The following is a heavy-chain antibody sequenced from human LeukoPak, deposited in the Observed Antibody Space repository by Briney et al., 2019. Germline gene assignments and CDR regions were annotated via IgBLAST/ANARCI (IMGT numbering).Heavy chain of an antibody. Sequence: GESLKISCKGSGYSFTSYWIGWVRQMPGKGLEWMGIIYPGDSDTRYSPSFQGQVTISADKSISTAYLQWSSLKASDTAMYYCARPANYDSSGYQIADAFDIWGQGTMVTVSS. J-gene: IGHJ3*02. CDR1: GYSFTSYW. D-gene: IGHD3-22*01. CDR3: ARPANYDSSGYQIADAFDI. V-gene: IGHV5-51*01. CDR2: IYPGDSDT.